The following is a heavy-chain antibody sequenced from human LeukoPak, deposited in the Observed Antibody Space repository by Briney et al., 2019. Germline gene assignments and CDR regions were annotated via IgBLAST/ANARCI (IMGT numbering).Heavy chain of an antibody. CDR1: GYSLTSYW. CDR3: ARLGNYYDSSGYYL. Sequence: GVTQKIPCMGSGYSLTSYWIVCVRRMPGKALEWMGIIYPGDSDTRYSPSFQGQVTISADKSISTAYLQRSSLKASDTAMYYCARLGNYYDSSGYYLWGQGTLVTVSS. CDR2: IYPGDSDT. J-gene: IGHJ4*02. V-gene: IGHV5-51*01. D-gene: IGHD3-22*01.